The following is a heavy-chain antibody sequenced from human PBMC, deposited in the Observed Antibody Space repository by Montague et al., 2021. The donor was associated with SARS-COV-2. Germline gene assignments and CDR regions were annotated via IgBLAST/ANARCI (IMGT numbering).Heavy chain of an antibody. CDR1: GGSISSSSYY. CDR2: IYYSGGT. CDR3: ARQRRGGLVSTPRFFDY. V-gene: IGHV4-39*01. Sequence: SETLSLTCTVSGGSISSSSYYWGWIRQPPGKGLEWIGSIYYSGGTYYNPSHKSRVTISVDTSKNQFSLKLSSVTAADTAVYYCARQRRGGLVSTPRFFDYWGQGTLVTVSS. J-gene: IGHJ4*02. D-gene: IGHD6-19*01.